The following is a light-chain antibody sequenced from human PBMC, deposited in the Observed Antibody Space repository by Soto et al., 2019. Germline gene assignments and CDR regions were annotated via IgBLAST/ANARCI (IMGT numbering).Light chain of an antibody. J-gene: IGLJ1*01. V-gene: IGLV1-44*01. Sequence: QSALTQSPSASGTSGQRVTISCSGSSSNVGRNVVNWYQHLPGTAPNLLLHINNQRASGVSDRFSGSKSGTSASLAISGLQSEDEGDYYCAAWDGSLSTYVFGTGTKVTVL. CDR2: INN. CDR1: SSNVGRNV. CDR3: AAWDGSLSTYV.